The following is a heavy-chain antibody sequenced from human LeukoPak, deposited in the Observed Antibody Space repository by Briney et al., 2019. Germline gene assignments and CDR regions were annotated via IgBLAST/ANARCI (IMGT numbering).Heavy chain of an antibody. V-gene: IGHV3-13*01. CDR1: GFTFSSYD. D-gene: IGHD2-2*01. CDR3: ARGGRHCSSTSCYSEYFDY. Sequence: HPGGSLRLSCAASGFTFSSYDMHWVRQATGKGLEWVSAIGTAGDTYYPGSVKGRFTISSENAKNSLYLQMNSLRAGDTAVYYCARGGRHCSSTSCYSEYFDYWGQGTLVTVSS. J-gene: IGHJ4*02. CDR2: IGTAGDT.